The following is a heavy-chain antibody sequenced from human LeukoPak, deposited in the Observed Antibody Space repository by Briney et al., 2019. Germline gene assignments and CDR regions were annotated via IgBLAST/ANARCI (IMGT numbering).Heavy chain of an antibody. CDR2: ISNNGEDT. CDR3: VRGGGVVAGTYDY. D-gene: IGHD6-19*01. V-gene: IGHV3-64*02. CDR1: GFTFITYA. Sequence: GGSLRLSCAASGFTFITYAFHWVRQAPGKGLEYVSAISNNGEDTYYADSVKGRFTISRDNSKNTLYLQMGSLRAEDMAVYYCVRGGGVVAGTYDYWDQGTLVTVSS. J-gene: IGHJ4*02.